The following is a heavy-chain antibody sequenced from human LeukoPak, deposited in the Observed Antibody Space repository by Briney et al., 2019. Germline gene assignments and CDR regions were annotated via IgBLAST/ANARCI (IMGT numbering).Heavy chain of an antibody. CDR1: GFTFSGYD. Sequence: PGGSLRLSCAASGFTFSGYDMHWVRQATGKSLEWVSGIGIPGDTYYADSVKGRFTISRDNSKSTLYLQMNSLRAEDTAVYYCARRYSSSWYYDYWGQGTLVTVSP. V-gene: IGHV3-13*01. D-gene: IGHD6-13*01. CDR3: ARRYSSSWYYDY. CDR2: IGIPGDT. J-gene: IGHJ4*02.